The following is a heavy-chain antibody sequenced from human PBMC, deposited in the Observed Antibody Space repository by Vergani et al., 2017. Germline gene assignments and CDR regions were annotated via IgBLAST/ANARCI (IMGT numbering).Heavy chain of an antibody. D-gene: IGHD1-14*01. Sequence: QVQLQESGPGLVKPSETLSLTCTVSGGSVSSGSYYWSWIRQPPGKGLEWIGYIYYSGSTHYNPSLKSRVTISVDTSKNQFSLKLSSVTAADTAVYYCARDRKGFDPWGQGTLVTVAS. J-gene: IGHJ5*02. CDR1: GGSVSSGSYY. CDR3: ARDRKGFDP. V-gene: IGHV4-61*01. CDR2: IYYSGST.